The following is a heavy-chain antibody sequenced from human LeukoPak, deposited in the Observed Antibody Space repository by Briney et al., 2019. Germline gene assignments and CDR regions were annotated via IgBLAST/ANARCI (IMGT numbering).Heavy chain of an antibody. CDR3: ARTTMTSTDP. CDR1: GGSISSSSYY. CDR2: IYYSGST. V-gene: IGHV4-39*07. Sequence: SETLSLICSVSGGSISSSSYYWGWIRQPPGKGLEWIGRIYYSGSTYYNPSLKSRVTISVDTSKNQFSLKLSSVTATDTAVYYCARTTMTSTDPWGQGTLVTVSS. D-gene: IGHD4-17*01. J-gene: IGHJ5*02.